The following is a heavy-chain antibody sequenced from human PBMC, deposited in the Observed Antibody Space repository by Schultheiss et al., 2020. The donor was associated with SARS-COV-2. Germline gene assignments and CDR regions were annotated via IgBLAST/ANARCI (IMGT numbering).Heavy chain of an antibody. CDR3: ARDGSMVRGVITRFDY. Sequence: SQTLSLTCTVSGGSISSYYWSWIRQPAGKGLEWIGRIYTSGSTNYNPSLKSRVTMSVDTSKNQFSLKLSSVTAADTAVYYCARDGSMVRGVITRFDYWGQGTLVTVSS. D-gene: IGHD3-10*01. CDR1: GGSISSYY. V-gene: IGHV4-4*07. J-gene: IGHJ4*02. CDR2: IYTSGST.